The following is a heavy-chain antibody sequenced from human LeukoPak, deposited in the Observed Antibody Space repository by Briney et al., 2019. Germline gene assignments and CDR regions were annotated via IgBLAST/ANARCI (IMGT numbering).Heavy chain of an antibody. J-gene: IGHJ6*02. CDR1: GYTFTGYY. CDR3: AGDGDTYGYYYYGLDV. Sequence: ASVKVSFKASGYTFTGYYMHWVRQAPGQGLEWMGWINPNSGGTKYAQTFKGRVTMTRDTSISTAYMELSSLRSDDTAVYYCAGDGDTYGYYYYGLDVWGQGTTVTVSS. V-gene: IGHV1-2*02. D-gene: IGHD5-18*01. CDR2: INPNSGGT.